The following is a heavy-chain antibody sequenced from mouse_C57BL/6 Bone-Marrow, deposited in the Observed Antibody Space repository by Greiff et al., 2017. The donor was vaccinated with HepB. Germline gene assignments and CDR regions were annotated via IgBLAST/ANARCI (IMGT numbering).Heavy chain of an antibody. CDR2: IYPRSGNT. J-gene: IGHJ2*01. V-gene: IGHV1-81*01. CDR3: VRYYGSSYYFDY. D-gene: IGHD1-1*01. Sequence: VQGVESGAELARPGASVKLSFTASVYTFTSYGISWVKQRTGQGLEWIGEIYPRSGNTYYNEKFKGKATLTADKSSSTAYMELRSLTSEDSAVYFCVRYYGSSYYFDYWGQGTTLTVSS. CDR1: VYTFTSYG.